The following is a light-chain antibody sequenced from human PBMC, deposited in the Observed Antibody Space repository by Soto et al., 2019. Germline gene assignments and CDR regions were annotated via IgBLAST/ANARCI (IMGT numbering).Light chain of an antibody. J-gene: IGLJ3*02. CDR3: CSYASSNTWV. V-gene: IGLV2-23*01. CDR2: EGS. CDR1: SSDVGTYNL. Sequence: QSVLTQPASVSGSPGQSITISCTGASSDVGTYNLVSWYQQHPGKAPKVMIYEGSKRPSGVSNRFSGSKSGNTASLTISGLQAEDEADYYCCSYASSNTWVFGGGTKLTVL.